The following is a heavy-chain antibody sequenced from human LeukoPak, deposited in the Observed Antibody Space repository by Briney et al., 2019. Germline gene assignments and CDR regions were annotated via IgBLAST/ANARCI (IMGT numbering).Heavy chain of an antibody. D-gene: IGHD1-26*01. Sequence: QPGGSLRLSCAASGFTFSSFWMTWVRQAPGKGLEWVASIQEDESEKYYVASVKGRFTISRDNARDSLYLQINSLRAEDTAVYYCARCMVGTTNWFDPWGQGTLVTVSS. CDR2: IQEDESEK. V-gene: IGHV3-7*05. CDR1: GFTFSSFW. J-gene: IGHJ5*02. CDR3: ARCMVGTTNWFDP.